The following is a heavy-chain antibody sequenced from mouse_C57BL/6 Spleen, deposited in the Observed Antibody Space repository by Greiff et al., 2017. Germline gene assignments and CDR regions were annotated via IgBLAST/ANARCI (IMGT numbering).Heavy chain of an antibody. D-gene: IGHD1-1*01. Sequence: VQLQQPGAELVRPGSSVKLSCKASGYTFTSYWMDWVKQRPGQGLEWIGNIYPSDSETHYNQKFKDKATLTVDKSSSTAYMQLSSLTSEDSAVYYGARGYGSSYWYFDVWGTGTTVTVSS. V-gene: IGHV1-61*01. CDR2: IYPSDSET. J-gene: IGHJ1*03. CDR3: ARGYGSSYWYFDV. CDR1: GYTFTSYW.